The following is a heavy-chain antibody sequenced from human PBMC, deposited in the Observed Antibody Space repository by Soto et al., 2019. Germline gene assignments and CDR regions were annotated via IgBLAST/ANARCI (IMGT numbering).Heavy chain of an antibody. CDR3: ARDPRNKGLDP. V-gene: IGHV3-23*01. J-gene: IGHJ5*02. D-gene: IGHD4-4*01. CDR1: GFTFSSYA. Sequence: GGSLRLSCAASGFTFSSYAMSWVRQVPGKGLEWVSHISGSGTSTYYADSVRGRFTISRDNSKNTLYLQMNDLRAEDTAIYFCARDPRNKGLDPWGPGTLVTV. CDR2: ISGSGTST.